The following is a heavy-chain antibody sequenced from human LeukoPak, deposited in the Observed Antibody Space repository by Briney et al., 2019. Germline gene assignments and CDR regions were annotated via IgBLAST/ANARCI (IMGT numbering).Heavy chain of an antibody. CDR2: IYPGDSDT. J-gene: IGHJ3*02. Sequence: GESLKISCKGSGYSFTSYWIGWVRQMPGKGLEWMGIIYPGDSDTRYSPSFQGQVTISADKSISTAYLQWSSLKASDTAMYYCASPGGGYSYGYDAFDIWGQGTMVTVSS. CDR1: GYSFTSYW. CDR3: ASPGGGYSYGYDAFDI. V-gene: IGHV5-51*01. D-gene: IGHD5-18*01.